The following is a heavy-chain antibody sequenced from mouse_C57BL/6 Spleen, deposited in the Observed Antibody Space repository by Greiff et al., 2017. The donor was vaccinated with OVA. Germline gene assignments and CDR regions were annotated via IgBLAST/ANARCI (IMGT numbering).Heavy chain of an antibody. CDR1: GYTFTSYW. J-gene: IGHJ2*01. V-gene: IGHV1-69*01. D-gene: IGHD2-13*01. CDR2: IDPSDSYT. Sequence: QVQLQQSGAELVMPGASVKLSCKASGYTFTSYWMHWVKQRPGQGLEWIGEIDPSDSYTNYNQKFKGKSTLTVDKSSSTAYMQLSSLTSEDSAVYYCARGLGSYYFDYWGQGTTLTVSS. CDR3: ARGLGSYYFDY.